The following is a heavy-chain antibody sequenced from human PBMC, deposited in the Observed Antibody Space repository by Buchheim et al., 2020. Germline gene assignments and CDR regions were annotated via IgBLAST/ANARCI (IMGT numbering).Heavy chain of an antibody. CDR3: ARLDFGEGL. J-gene: IGHJ4*02. CDR1: GFNFITYK. Sequence: VHVVEWGGGPVKPGGSLRLSCTASGFNFITYKMHWVRQAPGKGLEWVATISSNGKYTYYADSVNGRLTVSRDNARRSVFLQMNSLRVGDSAVYYCARLDFGEGLWGQGTL. D-gene: IGHD4-17*01. V-gene: IGHV3-21*06. CDR2: ISSNGKYT.